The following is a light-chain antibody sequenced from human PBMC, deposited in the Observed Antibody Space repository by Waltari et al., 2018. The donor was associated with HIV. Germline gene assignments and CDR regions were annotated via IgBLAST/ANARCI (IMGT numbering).Light chain of an antibody. CDR1: ESVSSN. Sequence: IVLTQYPATLSVSPGERATLSCRASESVSSNLAWYQQKPGQAPRLLIYEASTRATGIPTRFSGSGSGTEFTLTISSLQSEDFAVYYCQQNNNWPPITFGQGTRLEIK. CDR2: EAS. CDR3: QQNNNWPPIT. J-gene: IGKJ5*01. V-gene: IGKV3-15*01.